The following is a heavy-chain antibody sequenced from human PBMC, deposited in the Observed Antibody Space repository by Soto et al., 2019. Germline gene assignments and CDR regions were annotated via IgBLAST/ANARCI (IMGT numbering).Heavy chain of an antibody. CDR2: IIPIFGTA. CDR1: GGTFSSYA. CDR3: ARDPALGFGELPSYYGMDV. V-gene: IGHV1-69*13. D-gene: IGHD3-10*01. Sequence: ASVKVSCTASGGTFSSYAISWVRQAPGQGLEWMGGIIPIFGTANYAQKFQGRVTITADESTSTAYMELSSLRSEDTAVYYCARDPALGFGELPSYYGMDVWGQGTTVTVSS. J-gene: IGHJ6*02.